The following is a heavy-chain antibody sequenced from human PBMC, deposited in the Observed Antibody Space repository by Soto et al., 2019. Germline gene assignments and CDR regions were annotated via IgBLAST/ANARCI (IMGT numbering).Heavy chain of an antibody. V-gene: IGHV4-30-2*01. J-gene: IGHJ5*02. Sequence: QLQLQESGSGLVEPSQTLSLTCAVSGASISSGGYSWSWIRQPPGKGLEWIGYIYHSGSTDYNPSLKSRVTISVDRSKNQFSLNLNSVTAADTAVYYCARVYVGTHYGWFAPWGQGTLVTVSS. D-gene: IGHD2-8*01. CDR1: GASISSGGYS. CDR3: ARVYVGTHYGWFAP. CDR2: IYHSGST.